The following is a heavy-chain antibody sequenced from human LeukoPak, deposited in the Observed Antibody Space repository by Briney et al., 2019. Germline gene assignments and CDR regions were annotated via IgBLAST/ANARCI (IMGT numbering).Heavy chain of an antibody. CDR2: ISGGGGST. CDR1: GFTFSSYA. J-gene: IGHJ4*02. V-gene: IGHV3-23*01. CDR3: AKGSYYDSSGSFYFDY. Sequence: GESLRLSCAASGFTFSSYAMSWVRQAPGKGLEWVSGISGGGGSTYYADSVKGRFTISRDNSKNTLYVQVNSLGTEDTAAYYCAKGSYYDSSGSFYFDYWGQGTLVTVSS. D-gene: IGHD3-22*01.